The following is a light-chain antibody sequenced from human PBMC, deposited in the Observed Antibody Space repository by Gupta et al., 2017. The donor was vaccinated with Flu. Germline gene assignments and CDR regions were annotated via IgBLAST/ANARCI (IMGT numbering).Light chain of an antibody. Sequence: QSALTQPASVSGSPGQSITISCTGTSSDVASYNRFSWYQQAPGTAPKIMSSEVSNRPSGVPDRFYGSKSGNTASLTISGLQAEDEANYYCSSFTRSNTWVFGGGTKLTVL. CDR3: SSFTRSNTWV. J-gene: IGLJ3*02. CDR2: EVS. V-gene: IGLV2-18*02. CDR1: SSDVASYNR.